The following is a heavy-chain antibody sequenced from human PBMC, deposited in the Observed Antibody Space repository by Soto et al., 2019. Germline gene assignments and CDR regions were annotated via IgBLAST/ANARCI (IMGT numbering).Heavy chain of an antibody. V-gene: IGHV2-5*02. CDR2: IYWDDDK. CDR3: AHRPSYCSGGSCYSGFDY. J-gene: IGHJ4*02. CDR1: GFSLSTSGVG. D-gene: IGHD2-15*01. Sequence: SGPTLVNPTQTLTLTCTFSGFSLSTSGVGVGWIRQPPGKALEWLALIYWDDDKRYSPSLKSRLTITKDASKNQVVLTMTNMDPVDTATYYCAHRPSYCSGGSCYSGFDYWGQGTLVTVSS.